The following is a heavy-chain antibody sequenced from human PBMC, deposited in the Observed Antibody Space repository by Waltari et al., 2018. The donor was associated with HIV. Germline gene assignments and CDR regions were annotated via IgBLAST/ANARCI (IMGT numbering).Heavy chain of an antibody. CDR2: VYRTGST. D-gene: IGHD2-2*01. Sequence: VQLQESGPGLLKPSETLSLTCVVSGPSMNSDYNWGWIRQPPGKGLEWIGSVYRTGSTLHKASLNGRVTISIDTSKSHFSLKLSSVTAADTAVYYCARAEVVPALFDLWGRGTLVTVSS. V-gene: IGHV4-38-2*01. CDR1: GPSMNSDYN. J-gene: IGHJ2*01. CDR3: ARAEVVPALFDL.